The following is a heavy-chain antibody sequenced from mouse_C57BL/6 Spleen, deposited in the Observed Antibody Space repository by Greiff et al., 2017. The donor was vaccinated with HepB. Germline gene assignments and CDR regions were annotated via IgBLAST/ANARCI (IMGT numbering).Heavy chain of an antibody. J-gene: IGHJ1*03. D-gene: IGHD1-1*01. V-gene: IGHV1-69*01. CDR2: IDPSDSYT. Sequence: QVQLQQSGAELVMPGASVKLSCKASGYTFTSYWMHWVKQRPGQGLERIGEIDPSDSYTNYNQKFKGKSTLTVDKSSSTAYMQLSSLTSEDSAVYYCAKGGLYYGSSYGWYFDVWGTGTTVTVSS. CDR3: AKGGLYYGSSYGWYFDV. CDR1: GYTFTSYW.